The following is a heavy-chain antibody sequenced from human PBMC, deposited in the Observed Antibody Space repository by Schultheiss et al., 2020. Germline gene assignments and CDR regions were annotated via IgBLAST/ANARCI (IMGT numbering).Heavy chain of an antibody. CDR3: ARGIAAAGYYFDY. Sequence: GGSLRLSCAASGFTFSSYAMSWVRQAPGKGLEWVSAISGSGGSTYYADSVKGRFTISRDNAKNSLYLQMNSLRAEDTAVYYCARGIAAAGYYFDYWGQGTLVTVSS. V-gene: IGHV3-23*01. J-gene: IGHJ4*02. D-gene: IGHD6-13*01. CDR1: GFTFSSYA. CDR2: ISGSGGST.